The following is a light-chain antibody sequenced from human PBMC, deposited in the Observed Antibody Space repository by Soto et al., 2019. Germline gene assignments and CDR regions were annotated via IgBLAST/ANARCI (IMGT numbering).Light chain of an antibody. V-gene: IGLV2-14*01. Sequence: QSALTQPASVSGSPGQSITISCTGTSSDVGSYNYVSWYQQYPGKAPKLMIYDVSNRPSGVSYRFSCSKSGNTASLTISGLQAEDEADYDCSSYTTSSTNVVFGGGTKLTVL. CDR2: DVS. CDR1: SSDVGSYNY. J-gene: IGLJ2*01. CDR3: SSYTTSSTNVV.